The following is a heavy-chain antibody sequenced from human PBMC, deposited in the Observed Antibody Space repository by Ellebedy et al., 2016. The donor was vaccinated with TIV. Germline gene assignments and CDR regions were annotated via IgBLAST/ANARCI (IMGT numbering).Heavy chain of an antibody. Sequence: SGPTLVKPTQTLTLTCTFSGFSLTTSGMGVGWIRQPPGKTLEWLAIIYWDDDKRYIPSLKTRLTITKDTSKNQVLLTITNMDPVDTATYYCALRRLEAAVNWGQGTLVTVSS. D-gene: IGHD6-25*01. CDR1: GFSLTTSGMG. V-gene: IGHV2-5*02. J-gene: IGHJ4*02. CDR3: ALRRLEAAVN. CDR2: IYWDDDK.